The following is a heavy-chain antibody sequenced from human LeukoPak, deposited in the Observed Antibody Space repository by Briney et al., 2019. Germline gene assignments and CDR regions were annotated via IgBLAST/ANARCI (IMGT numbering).Heavy chain of an antibody. CDR3: ARDLNGVTGSDY. Sequence: GGPLRLSCAASGFTVSSNYMSWVRQAPGKGLEWVSVIYSGGSADYADSVKGRFSISRDNSKNTLYLQMNSLRAVDTAVYYCARDLNGVTGSDYWGQGTLVTVSS. V-gene: IGHV3-53*01. CDR2: IYSGGSA. J-gene: IGHJ4*02. D-gene: IGHD3-9*01. CDR1: GFTVSSNY.